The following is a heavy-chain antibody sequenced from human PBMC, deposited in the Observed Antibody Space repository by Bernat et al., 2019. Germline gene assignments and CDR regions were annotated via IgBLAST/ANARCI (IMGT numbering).Heavy chain of an antibody. CDR3: ARDYGDYAFDL. CDR2: IWYDGSNK. J-gene: IGHJ2*01. CDR1: GFTFSSYG. D-gene: IGHD4-17*01. Sequence: QVQLVESGGGVVQPGRSLRLSCAASGFTFSSYGMHWVRQAPGKGLEWVAVIWYDGSNKYYADSVKDRFTISRDNSKNTLYLQMNSLRAEDTAVYYCARDYGDYAFDLWGRGTLVTVSS. V-gene: IGHV3-33*01.